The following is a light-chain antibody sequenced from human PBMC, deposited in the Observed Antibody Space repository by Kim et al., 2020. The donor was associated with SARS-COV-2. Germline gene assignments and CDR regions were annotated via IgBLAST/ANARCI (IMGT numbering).Light chain of an antibody. CDR2: DGY. V-gene: IGKV1-5*01. CDR1: QSVRRW. J-gene: IGKJ1*01. Sequence: SASVGDRVTITCRASQSVRRWLAWYQQKPGKVPKLLIYDGYTLRSGVPSRFSGSGSGTECTLTIASLQPDDFATYYCQQYTLYSTFGQGTKVDIK. CDR3: QQYTLYST.